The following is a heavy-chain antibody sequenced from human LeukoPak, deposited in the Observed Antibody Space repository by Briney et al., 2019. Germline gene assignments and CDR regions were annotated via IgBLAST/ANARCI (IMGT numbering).Heavy chain of an antibody. CDR1: GGSFSGYY. Sequence: PSETLSLTCAVYGGSFSGYYWSWIRQPPGKGLEWIGYIYYSGSTYYNPSLKSRVTISVDTSKNQFSLKLSSVTAADTAVYYCARNSNYYGMDVWGQGTTVTVSS. J-gene: IGHJ6*02. V-gene: IGHV4-30-4*08. CDR3: ARNSNYYGMDV. D-gene: IGHD4-4*01. CDR2: IYYSGST.